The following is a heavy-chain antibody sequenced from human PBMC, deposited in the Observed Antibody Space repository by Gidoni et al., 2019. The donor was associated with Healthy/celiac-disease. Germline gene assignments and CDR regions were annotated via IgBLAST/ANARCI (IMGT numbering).Heavy chain of an antibody. Sequence: EVQLVESGGGLVQPGGSLRLSCAASGFTFSSYAMRWFRQAPGKGLEWVSAISGSGGSTYYADSVKGRFTISRDNSKNTLYLQMNSLRAEDTAVYYCAKGLWFGESYFDYWGQHGNPGHRLL. J-gene: IGHJ4*01. CDR2: ISGSGGST. CDR3: AKGLWFGESYFDY. V-gene: IGHV3-23*04. D-gene: IGHD3-10*01. CDR1: GFTFSSYA.